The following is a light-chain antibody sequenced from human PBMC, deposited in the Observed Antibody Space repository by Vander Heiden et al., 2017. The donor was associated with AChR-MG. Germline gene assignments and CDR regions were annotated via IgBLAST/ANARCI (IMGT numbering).Light chain of an antibody. CDR1: QSVSNN. V-gene: IGKV3-15*01. CDR2: HAS. CDR3: QQDNSSPRT. J-gene: IGKJ1*01. Sequence: VMTPSPATLSASPGGRAIPSCRARQSVSNNMAWYKQKPGQAPRLLMYHASTRASGIPARFSGSGSGTDFTLTISSLRSEDVAFYYCQQDNSSPRTFGQGTKVEIK.